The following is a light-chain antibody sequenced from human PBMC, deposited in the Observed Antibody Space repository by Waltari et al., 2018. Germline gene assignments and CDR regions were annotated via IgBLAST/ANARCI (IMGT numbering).Light chain of an antibody. CDR3: CSYAGANLVI. Sequence: QSALTQPASVSGSPGQSLTISCSGTSSDIGSYSLFSWYQQHPGKAPKLIIHEVSERPSGVSDRFYGSKSGNTASLTISGLQTEDEATFYCCSYAGANLVIFGGGTRVTVL. V-gene: IGLV2-23*02. J-gene: IGLJ2*01. CDR2: EVS. CDR1: SSDIGSYSL.